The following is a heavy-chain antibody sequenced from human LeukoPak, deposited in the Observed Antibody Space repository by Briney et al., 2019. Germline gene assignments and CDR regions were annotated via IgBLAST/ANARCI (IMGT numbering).Heavy chain of an antibody. J-gene: IGHJ4*02. D-gene: IGHD2-15*01. V-gene: IGHV4-59*01. Sequence: PSETLSLTCTVSGGSISGYYWSWIRQPPGKGLERIGDIYYSGSTNYNPSLKSRVIIAVDTSKNQFSLKLSSVTAADTAVYYCARGGVVAATPKVYWGQGTLVTVSS. CDR1: GGSISGYY. CDR3: ARGGVVAATPKVY. CDR2: IYYSGST.